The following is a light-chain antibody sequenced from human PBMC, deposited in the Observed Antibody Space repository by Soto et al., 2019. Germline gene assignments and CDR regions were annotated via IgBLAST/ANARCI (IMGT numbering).Light chain of an antibody. CDR3: QQYHSLPPT. J-gene: IGKJ2*01. V-gene: IGKV1-33*01. CDR2: DAS. Sequence: DIQMTQSPSSLSASVGDRVTITCQASQDISNFLSWYQHKPGKAPKLLIYDASDLETGVPSRFSGSGSGTHFTLTISSLPPEDFAIYFCQQYHSLPPTFGRGTKLEIK. CDR1: QDISNF.